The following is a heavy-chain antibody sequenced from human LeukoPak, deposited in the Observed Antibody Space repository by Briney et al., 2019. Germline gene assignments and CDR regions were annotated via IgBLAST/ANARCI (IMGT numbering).Heavy chain of an antibody. CDR2: ISGSGAST. D-gene: IGHD6-19*01. J-gene: IGHJ4*02. Sequence: GESLRLSCAASGFTFSSFAMSWVRHAPGRWLECVSSISGSGASTYYAVSVKGRFTISRDNSRNTLYLQMSSLRAEDTAVYYCAKSHSVAVAGTYSTYYFDSWGQGTLVTVSS. CDR3: AKSHSVAVAGTYSTYYFDS. V-gene: IGHV3-23*01. CDR1: GFTFSSFA.